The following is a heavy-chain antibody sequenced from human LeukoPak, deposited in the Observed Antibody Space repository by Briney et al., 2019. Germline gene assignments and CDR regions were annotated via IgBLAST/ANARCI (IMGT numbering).Heavy chain of an antibody. D-gene: IGHD6-13*01. J-gene: IGHJ2*01. CDR2: IFPGDSDT. CDR3: ARVGPIAAAGDIWYFDL. V-gene: IGHV5-51*01. CDR1: GYAFTSYG. Sequence: ESLKISCKVFGYAFTSYGIGWVRQMPGKGLEWMGIIFPGDSDTMYSPSFQGQVTISADRSISTAYLQWSSLKASDTAMYYCARVGPIAAAGDIWYFDLWGRGTLVTVSS.